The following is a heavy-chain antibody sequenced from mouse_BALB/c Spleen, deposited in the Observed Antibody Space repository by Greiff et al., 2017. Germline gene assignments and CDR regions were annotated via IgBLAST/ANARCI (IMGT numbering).Heavy chain of an antibody. CDR1: GYTFTSYW. Sequence: QVQLQQPGAELVKPGASVKLSCKASGYTFTSYWMHWVKQRPGQGLEWIGEINPSNGRTNYNEKFKSKATLTVDKSSSTAYMQLSSLTSEDSAVYYCARPSYYYGSYWGQGTTLTVSS. CDR2: INPSNGRT. D-gene: IGHD1-1*01. V-gene: IGHV1S81*02. J-gene: IGHJ2*01. CDR3: ARPSYYYGSY.